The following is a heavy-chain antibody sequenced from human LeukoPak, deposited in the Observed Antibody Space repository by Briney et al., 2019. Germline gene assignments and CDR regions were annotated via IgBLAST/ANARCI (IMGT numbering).Heavy chain of an antibody. V-gene: IGHV4-59*08. CDR3: ARIPEYSSSWQYYFDY. CDR2: IYYSGST. Sequence: SETLSLTCTVSGGSISSYYWGWIRQPPGKGLEWIGYIYYSGSTNYNPSLKSRVAISVDTSKNQFSLKLSSVTAAETAVYYCARIPEYSSSWQYYFDYWGQGTLVTVSS. D-gene: IGHD6-13*01. J-gene: IGHJ4*02. CDR1: GGSISSYY.